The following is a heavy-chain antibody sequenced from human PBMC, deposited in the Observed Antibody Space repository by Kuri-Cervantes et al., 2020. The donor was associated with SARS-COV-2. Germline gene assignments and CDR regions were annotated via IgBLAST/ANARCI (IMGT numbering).Heavy chain of an antibody. Sequence: GESLKISCAASGFTFSDYYMTWIRQAPGKGLEWVSYISSSGSTIYYADSVKGRFTISRDNAKNSLYLQMNSLRAEDTAVYYCARCRDGYYDSSGFYDGDAFDIWGQGTMVTVSS. CDR1: GFTFSDYY. V-gene: IGHV3-11*04. D-gene: IGHD3-22*01. CDR3: ARCRDGYYDSSGFYDGDAFDI. CDR2: ISSSGSTI. J-gene: IGHJ3*02.